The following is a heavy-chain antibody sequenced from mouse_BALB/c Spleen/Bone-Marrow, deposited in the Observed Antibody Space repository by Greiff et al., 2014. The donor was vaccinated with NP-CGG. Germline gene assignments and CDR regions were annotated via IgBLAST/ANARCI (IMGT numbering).Heavy chain of an antibody. J-gene: IGHJ4*01. CDR2: IYPGDGDA. CDR1: GYTFTSYW. Sequence: QVHVKQSGAELARPGASVKLSCKASGYTFTSYWMQWVKQRPGQGLEWIGTIYPGDGDARYTQKFKGKATLTADKSSSTAYMQLSSLASEDSAVYYCARNYYYASSWSAMDYWGQGTSVTVSS. CDR3: ARNYYYASSWSAMDY. V-gene: IGHV1-87*01. D-gene: IGHD1-1*01.